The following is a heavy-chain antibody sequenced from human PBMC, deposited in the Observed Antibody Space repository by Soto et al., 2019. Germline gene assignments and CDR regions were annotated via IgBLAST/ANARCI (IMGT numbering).Heavy chain of an antibody. CDR3: ARLDSSSWYFEN. Sequence: GGSLRLSCAASGFTLSDYYMSWIRQAPGKGLEWVSYIRSRGGSIFYADSVEGRFTISRDNAKNSLYLQMNSLRAEDTAMYYCARLDSSSWYFENWGQGTLVTVSS. D-gene: IGHD6-13*01. CDR2: IRSRGGSI. CDR1: GFTLSDYY. J-gene: IGHJ4*02. V-gene: IGHV3-11*01.